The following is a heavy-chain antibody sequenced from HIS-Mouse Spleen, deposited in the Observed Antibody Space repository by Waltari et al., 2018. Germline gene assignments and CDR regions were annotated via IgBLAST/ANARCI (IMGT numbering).Heavy chain of an antibody. J-gene: IGHJ4*02. D-gene: IGHD1-26*01. CDR2: ISYDGSNT. CDR1: GFTFSSYG. CDR3: AKDRGSQFDY. V-gene: IGHV3-30*18. Sequence: QVQLVESGGGVVQPGRSLRLSCAASGFTFSSYGMHWVRQAPGKGLGWVAVISYDGSNTYYADSVKGRFTISRDNSKNTLYLQMNSLRAEDTAVYYCAKDRGSQFDYWGQGTLVTVSS.